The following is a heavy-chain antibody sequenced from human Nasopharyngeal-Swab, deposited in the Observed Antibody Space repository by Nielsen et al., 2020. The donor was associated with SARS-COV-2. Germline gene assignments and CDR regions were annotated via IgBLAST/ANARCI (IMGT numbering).Heavy chain of an antibody. Sequence: GGSLRLSCAASGFTFSSYSMNWVRQAPGKGLEWVSYISSSSSTIYYADSVKGRFTISRDNAKNSLYLQMNSLRDEDTAVYYGARGPRDGYNPNWFDPWGQGTLVTVSS. D-gene: IGHD5-24*01. J-gene: IGHJ5*02. CDR2: ISSSSSTI. V-gene: IGHV3-48*02. CDR1: GFTFSSYS. CDR3: ARGPRDGYNPNWFDP.